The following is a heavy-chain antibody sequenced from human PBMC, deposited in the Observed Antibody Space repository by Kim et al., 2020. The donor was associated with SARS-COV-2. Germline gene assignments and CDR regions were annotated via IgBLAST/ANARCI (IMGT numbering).Heavy chain of an antibody. J-gene: IGHJ4*02. CDR2: ISSSSSYI. V-gene: IGHV3-21*01. D-gene: IGHD6-6*01. CDR3: ARVPGEHSSSATIDY. Sequence: GGSLRLSCAASGFTFSSYSMNWVRQAPGKGLEWVSSISSSSSYIYYADSVKGRFTISRDNAKNSLYLQMNSLRAEDTAVYYCARVPGEHSSSATIDYWGQGTLVTVSS. CDR1: GFTFSSYS.